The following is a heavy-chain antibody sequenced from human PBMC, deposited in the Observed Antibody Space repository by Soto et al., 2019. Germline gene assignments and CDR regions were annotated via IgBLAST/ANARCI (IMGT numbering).Heavy chain of an antibody. Sequence: PGRSLRLSCAASGFTFSSYGMHRVRQAPGKGLEWVAVIWYDGSNKYYADSVKGRFTISRDNSKNTLYLQMNSLRAEDTAVYYCAREVYDFWSGYRAWSIDYWGQGTLVTVSS. J-gene: IGHJ4*02. V-gene: IGHV3-33*01. CDR2: IWYDGSNK. D-gene: IGHD3-3*01. CDR1: GFTFSSYG. CDR3: AREVYDFWSGYRAWSIDY.